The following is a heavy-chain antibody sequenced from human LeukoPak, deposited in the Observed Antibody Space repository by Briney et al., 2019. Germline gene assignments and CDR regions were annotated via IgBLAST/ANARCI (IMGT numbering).Heavy chain of an antibody. V-gene: IGHV1-46*01. J-gene: IGHJ3*02. CDR3: ARHFVNYYETSGDALDI. CDR2: IHPRGGSA. D-gene: IGHD3-22*01. Sequence: GASVKVSCKALGYSFTSHYIHWVRQAPGQGLEWMGIIHPRGGSARYAQKFQGRVTMTTDTSTSTVYMEVSRLTSEDTAVYCCARHFVNYYETSGDALDIWGQGTMVTVSS. CDR1: GYSFTSHY.